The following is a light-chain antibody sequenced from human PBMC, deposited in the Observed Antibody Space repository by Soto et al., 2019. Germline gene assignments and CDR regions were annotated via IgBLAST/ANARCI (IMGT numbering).Light chain of an antibody. CDR2: EDI. J-gene: IGLJ2*01. Sequence: QSALTQPASVSGSPGQSITISCTGTSSDVGRYNLVSWYQQHPGKAPKLIIYEDIERPSGISNRFSGSKSGNTASLTISGLQTEDEADYYCCSYVGGASVVFGGRTKLTVL. CDR1: SSDVGRYNL. V-gene: IGLV2-23*02. CDR3: CSYVGGASVV.